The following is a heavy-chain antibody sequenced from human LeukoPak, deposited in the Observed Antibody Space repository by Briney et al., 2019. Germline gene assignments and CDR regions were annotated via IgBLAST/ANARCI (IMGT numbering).Heavy chain of an antibody. D-gene: IGHD2-15*01. CDR1: GGSFSGYY. J-gene: IGHJ5*02. Sequence: KPSETLSLTCAVYGGSFSGYYWSRIRQPPGKGLEWIGEINHSGSTNYNPSLKSRVTISVDRSKNQFSLNLSSVTAADTAVYYCAREGYCSGGSCDNWFDPWGQGTLVTVSS. CDR2: INHSGST. V-gene: IGHV4-34*01. CDR3: AREGYCSGGSCDNWFDP.